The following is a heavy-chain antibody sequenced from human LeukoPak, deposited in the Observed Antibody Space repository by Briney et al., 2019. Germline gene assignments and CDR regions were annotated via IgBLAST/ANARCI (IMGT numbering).Heavy chain of an antibody. Sequence: SETLSLTCTVSGGSISSYYWSWIRQPAGKGLEWIGRIYSSGTTNYNPSLKSRVTISLDTSKNQFSLRLSSVTAADTAVYYCARERGTTVVRWDYWGQGTQVTVSS. D-gene: IGHD4-23*01. V-gene: IGHV4-4*07. CDR2: IYSSGTT. CDR1: GGSISSYY. J-gene: IGHJ4*02. CDR3: ARERGTTVVRWDY.